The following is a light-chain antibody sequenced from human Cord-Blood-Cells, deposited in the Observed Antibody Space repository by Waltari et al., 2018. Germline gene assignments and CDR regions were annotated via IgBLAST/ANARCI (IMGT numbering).Light chain of an antibody. CDR1: SSDVRSYNL. V-gene: IGLV2-23*02. CDR2: EVS. Sequence: QSALTQPASVSGSPGQSITISCTGTSSDVRSYNLVSWYQQHPGKAPKLMIYEVSKRPSGVSNRFSVSKSGNTASLTISGLQAEDEADYYCCSYAGSSTFFGTGTKVTVL. J-gene: IGLJ1*01. CDR3: CSYAGSSTF.